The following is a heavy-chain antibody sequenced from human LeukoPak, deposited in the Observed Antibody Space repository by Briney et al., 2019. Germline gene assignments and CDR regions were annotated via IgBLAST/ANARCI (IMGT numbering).Heavy chain of an antibody. D-gene: IGHD6-13*01. CDR2: ISTSGGTK. CDR3: ARDATTAVGWVYMDV. V-gene: IGHV3-48*03. Sequence: GGSLRLSCAASGFTFSSFEMNWVRQAPGRGLEWLSHISTSGGTKYYADSVKGRFTISRDNAENSVYLQMSGLTAEDTGLYYCARDATTAVGWVYMDVWGKETTVTISS. J-gene: IGHJ6*03. CDR1: GFTFSSFE.